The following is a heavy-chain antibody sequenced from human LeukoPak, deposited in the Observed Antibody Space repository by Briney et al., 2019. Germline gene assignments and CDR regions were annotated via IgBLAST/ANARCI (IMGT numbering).Heavy chain of an antibody. V-gene: IGHV1-2*02. CDR2: INPNSGDT. Sequence: ASVKVSCKASRYTFTGYYMHWVRQAPGQALEWMGWINPNSGDTNSAQKFQGRVTMTRDTSISTAYMELSRLRSDDTAVYYCARGPRWDPHFDYWGQGTLVTVSS. J-gene: IGHJ4*02. D-gene: IGHD1-26*01. CDR1: RYTFTGYY. CDR3: ARGPRWDPHFDY.